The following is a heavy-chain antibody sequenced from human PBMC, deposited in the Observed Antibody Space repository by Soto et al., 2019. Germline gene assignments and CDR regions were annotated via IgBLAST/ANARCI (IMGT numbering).Heavy chain of an antibody. Sequence: FLRLSCVASGFTFSYYTMSWVRQAPGKGLEWVSGISNSGDTIYYADSVKGRFTISRDNFKNTLYLQMNSLRADDTAVYYCADPIPCSTHYYYYGMDVWGKGTTVTVSS. CDR2: ISNSGDTI. J-gene: IGHJ6*04. D-gene: IGHD2-2*02. CDR1: GFTFSYYT. V-gene: IGHV3-23*01. CDR3: ADPIPCSTHYYYYGMDV.